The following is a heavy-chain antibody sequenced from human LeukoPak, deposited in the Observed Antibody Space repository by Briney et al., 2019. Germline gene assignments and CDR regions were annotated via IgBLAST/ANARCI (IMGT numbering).Heavy chain of an antibody. J-gene: IGHJ3*02. CDR2: INPSGGST. Sequence: ASVKVSCKASGYTFTSYYMHWVRQAPGQGLVWMGIINPSGGSTSYAQKFQGRVTMTRDMSTSTVYMELSSLRSEDTAVYYCARAARNYYDSNRAFDIWGQGTMVTVSS. CDR1: GYTFTSYY. V-gene: IGHV1-46*01. CDR3: ARAARNYYDSNRAFDI. D-gene: IGHD3-22*01.